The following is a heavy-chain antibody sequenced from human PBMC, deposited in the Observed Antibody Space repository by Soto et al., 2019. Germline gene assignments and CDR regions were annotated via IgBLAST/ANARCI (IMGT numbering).Heavy chain of an antibody. J-gene: IGHJ4*02. CDR3: ARSVAVPGAHIDY. Sequence: SETLSLTCSVSGGSISGSYWSWIRQSPGKELEWLGYVYYTGSTNYSPSLRSRVSISVDTSKNEFSLRLSSVTAADTAVYFCARSVAVPGAHIDYWGQGTQVTVSS. CDR1: GGSISGSY. CDR2: VYYTGST. D-gene: IGHD6-19*01. V-gene: IGHV4-59*01.